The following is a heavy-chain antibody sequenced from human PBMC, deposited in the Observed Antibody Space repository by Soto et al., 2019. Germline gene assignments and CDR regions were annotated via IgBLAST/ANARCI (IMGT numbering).Heavy chain of an antibody. J-gene: IGHJ6*02. Sequence: SETLSLTCTVAGGSISSSSYYWGWIRQPPGKGLEWIGSIYYSGSTYYNPSLKSRVTISVDTSKNQFSLKLSSVTAADTAVYYCASGGMIRGAENYYYYYGMDVWGQGTTVTVS. D-gene: IGHD3-10*01. CDR3: ASGGMIRGAENYYYYYGMDV. V-gene: IGHV4-39*01. CDR2: IYYSGST. CDR1: GGSISSSSYY.